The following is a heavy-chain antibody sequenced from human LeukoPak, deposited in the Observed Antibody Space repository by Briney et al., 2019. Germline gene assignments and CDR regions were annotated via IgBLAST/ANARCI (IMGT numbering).Heavy chain of an antibody. D-gene: IGHD3-10*01. Sequence: PGGSLRLSCAASGFTFSSYNMNWVRQAPGKGLEWVSSISTSGSFMYQADSVKGRFAISRDNAKNSLYLQMNSLRAEDTAVYYCARGTVTMVDYWGQGTLVTVSS. J-gene: IGHJ4*02. CDR2: ISTSGSFM. CDR1: GFTFSSYN. CDR3: ARGTVTMVDY. V-gene: IGHV3-21*01.